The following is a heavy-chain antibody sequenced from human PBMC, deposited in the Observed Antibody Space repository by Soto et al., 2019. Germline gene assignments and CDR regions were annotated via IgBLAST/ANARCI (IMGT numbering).Heavy chain of an antibody. Sequence: ASVKVSCKASGYTLTSYDINWVRQATGQGLEWMGWMNPNSGNTGYAQKFQGRVTMTRNTSISTAYMELSSLRSEDTAVYYCARVLSTSSGWYYFDYWGQGTLVTVSS. V-gene: IGHV1-8*01. CDR2: MNPNSGNT. J-gene: IGHJ4*02. CDR1: GYTLTSYD. CDR3: ARVLSTSSGWYYFDY. D-gene: IGHD6-19*01.